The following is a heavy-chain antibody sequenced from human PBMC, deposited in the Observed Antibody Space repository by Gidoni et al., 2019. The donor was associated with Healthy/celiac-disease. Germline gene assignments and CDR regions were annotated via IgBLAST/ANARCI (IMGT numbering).Heavy chain of an antibody. CDR2: INHSGST. Sequence: QVQLQQWGAGLLKPSETLSLTCAVYGGSFSGYYWSWIRQPPGKGLEWIGEINHSGSTNYNPSLKSRVTISVDTSKNQFSLKLSSVTAADTAVYYCARFAGIAVADPSYYFDYWGQGTLVTVSS. CDR1: GGSFSGYY. CDR3: ARFAGIAVADPSYYFDY. J-gene: IGHJ4*02. V-gene: IGHV4-34*01. D-gene: IGHD6-19*01.